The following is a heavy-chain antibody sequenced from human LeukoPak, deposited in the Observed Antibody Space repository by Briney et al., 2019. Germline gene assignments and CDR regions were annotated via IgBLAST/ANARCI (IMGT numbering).Heavy chain of an antibody. CDR1: GFTFSSYS. D-gene: IGHD6-19*01. Sequence: GGSLRLSCAASGFTFSSYSMSWVRQAPGKGLEWVSAICGSGGSTYYADSVKGRFTIHRDNSKNTLYLQMNSLRAEDTAVYYCAKETRGGWYDYFDYWGQGTLVTVSS. V-gene: IGHV3-23*01. CDR3: AKETRGGWYDYFDY. J-gene: IGHJ4*02. CDR2: ICGSGGST.